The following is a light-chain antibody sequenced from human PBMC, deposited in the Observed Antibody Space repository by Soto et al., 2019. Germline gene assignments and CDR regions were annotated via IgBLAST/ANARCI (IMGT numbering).Light chain of an antibody. CDR2: DAS. CDR3: QQHSNWPIT. Sequence: EIVLTQSPATLSLSPGERATLSCRASQSVSSYLAWYQQKPGQAPRLLIYDASNSATGIPARFSGSGSGTDFTLTISSLEPEDFAVYYCQQHSNWPITFGQGTRLEIK. CDR1: QSVSSY. V-gene: IGKV3-11*01. J-gene: IGKJ5*01.